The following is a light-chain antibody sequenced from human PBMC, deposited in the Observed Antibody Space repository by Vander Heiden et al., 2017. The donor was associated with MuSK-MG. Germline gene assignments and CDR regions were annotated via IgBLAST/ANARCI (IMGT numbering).Light chain of an antibody. CDR2: AAS. J-gene: IGKJ2*01. Sequence: GDRVTITCRTSESISNSLNWYQQKPGKAPKLLIYAASILQSGVPSRFSGSGSGTDFILTISSLQPEDFATYYCQQSDSTPIFTFGHGTKVEIK. V-gene: IGKV1-39*01. CDR1: ESISNS. CDR3: QQSDSTPIFT.